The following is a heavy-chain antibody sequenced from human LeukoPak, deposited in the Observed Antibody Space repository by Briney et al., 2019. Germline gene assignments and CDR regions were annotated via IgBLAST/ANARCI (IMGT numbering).Heavy chain of an antibody. V-gene: IGHV4-59*12. CDR2: IYHSGST. CDR3: ARGAYSSSWTSGWFDP. CDR1: GGSISSYY. D-gene: IGHD6-13*01. Sequence: SETLSLTCTVSGGSISSYYWSWIRQPPGKGLEWIGYIYHSGSTYYNPSLKSRVTISVDRSKNQFSLKLSSVTAADTAVYYCARGAYSSSWTSGWFDPWGQGTLVTVSS. J-gene: IGHJ5*02.